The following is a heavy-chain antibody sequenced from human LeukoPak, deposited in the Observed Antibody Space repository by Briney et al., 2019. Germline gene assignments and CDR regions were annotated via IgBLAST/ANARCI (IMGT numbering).Heavy chain of an antibody. D-gene: IGHD1-26*01. CDR3: ARRVGATTRAYYYYMDV. CDR2: INHSGST. Sequence: SETLSLTCTVSGGSFSGYYWSWIRQPPGKGLEWIGEINHSGSTNYNPSLKSRVTISVDTSKNQFSLKLSSVTAADTAVYYCARRVGATTRAYYYYMDVWGKGTTVTVSS. CDR1: GGSFSGYY. J-gene: IGHJ6*03. V-gene: IGHV4-34*01.